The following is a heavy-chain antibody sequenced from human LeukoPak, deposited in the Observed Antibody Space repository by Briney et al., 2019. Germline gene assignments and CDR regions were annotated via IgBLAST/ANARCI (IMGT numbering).Heavy chain of an antibody. D-gene: IGHD4-17*01. Sequence: GGSLRLSCAASGFTVSSNYMSWVRQAPGKGLEWVSVIYSGGSTYYADSVKGRFTISRDNSKNTLYLQMNSLRAEDTAVYFCAKARVTTVTTFDYWGQGTLVTVSS. V-gene: IGHV3-66*01. CDR1: GFTVSSNY. CDR2: IYSGGST. J-gene: IGHJ4*02. CDR3: AKARVTTVTTFDY.